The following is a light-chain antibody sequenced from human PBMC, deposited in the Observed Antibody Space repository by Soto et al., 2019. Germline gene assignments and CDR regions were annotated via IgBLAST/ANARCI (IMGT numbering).Light chain of an antibody. J-gene: IGLJ3*02. Sequence: QAVVTQPPSASGTPGQWVTISCSGSGSNIGTNTVTWYQQLPGAAPRLLIYSDNQRPSGVPARFSGSESGTSASLAISRLQSEDEADYYCAAWEVSFVVFGGGTKVTVL. V-gene: IGLV1-44*01. CDR1: GSNIGTNT. CDR3: AAWEVSFVV. CDR2: SDN.